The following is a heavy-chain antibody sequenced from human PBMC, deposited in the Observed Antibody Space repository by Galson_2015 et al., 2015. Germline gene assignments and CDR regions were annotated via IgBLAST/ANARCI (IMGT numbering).Heavy chain of an antibody. V-gene: IGHV1-46*01. CDR3: ARDGGFRDFPGAYYYMDV. CDR2: INPTGGRT. D-gene: IGHD2/OR15-2a*01. J-gene: IGHJ6*03. CDR1: GYTFSNFY. Sequence: SVKVSCKGFGYTFSNFYVHWVRQAPGQGLEWMGKINPTGGRTDYAQNFQGRLTVTRDMSTYTVYMELSRLRFEDTAVYYCARDGGFRDFPGAYYYMDVWGEGTTIAVS.